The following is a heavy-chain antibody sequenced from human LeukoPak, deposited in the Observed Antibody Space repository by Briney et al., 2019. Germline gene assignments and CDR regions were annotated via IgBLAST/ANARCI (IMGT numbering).Heavy chain of an antibody. Sequence: GGSLRLSCAASGFTFDDYTMHWVRQAPGKGLEWVSLISWDGGSTYYADSVKGRFTISRDNSKNTLYLQMNSLRAEDTAVYYCAKDPNYYGSGSQGNYWGQGTLVTVSS. CDR2: ISWDGGST. D-gene: IGHD3-10*01. J-gene: IGHJ4*02. CDR1: GFTFDDYT. V-gene: IGHV3-43*01. CDR3: AKDPNYYGSGSQGNY.